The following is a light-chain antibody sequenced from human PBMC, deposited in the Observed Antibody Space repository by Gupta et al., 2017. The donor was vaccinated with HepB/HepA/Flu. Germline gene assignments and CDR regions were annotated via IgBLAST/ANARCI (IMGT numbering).Light chain of an antibody. CDR3: RQQCGFPFT. J-gene: IGKJ3*01. CDR1: QGISSY. Sequence: DIQLTQSPCFLSVSIGDRVTLSCRASQGISSYLVCYQQQPGKDPTRLIYAASTLQDSVLPRISSSSSSAAFTLTITTRLPQDFATFYCRQQCGFPFTFGAGTKVEIK. CDR2: AAS. V-gene: IGKV1-9*01.